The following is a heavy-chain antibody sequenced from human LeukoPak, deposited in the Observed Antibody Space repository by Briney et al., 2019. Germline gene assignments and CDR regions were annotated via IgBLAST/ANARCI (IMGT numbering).Heavy chain of an antibody. V-gene: IGHV4-59*01. Sequence: SETLPLTCTVSGGSISSYYWSWIRQPPGKGLEWIGYIYYSGSTNYNPSLKSRVTISVDTSKNQFSLKLSSVTAADTAVYYCARAYYYDSSGYPGNYYYGMDVWGQGTTVTVSS. J-gene: IGHJ6*02. CDR2: IYYSGST. CDR1: GGSISSYY. D-gene: IGHD3-22*01. CDR3: ARAYYYDSSGYPGNYYYGMDV.